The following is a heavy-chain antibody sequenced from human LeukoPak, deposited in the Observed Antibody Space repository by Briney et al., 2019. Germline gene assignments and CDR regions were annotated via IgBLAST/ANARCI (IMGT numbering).Heavy chain of an antibody. D-gene: IGHD3-10*01. V-gene: IGHV3-66*01. J-gene: IGHJ4*02. CDR1: GFTVSNNY. CDR2: LYSGGST. CDR3: ARTLYFGDLFYDY. Sequence: PGGSLRLSCAASGFTVSNNYTSWVRQAPGKGLDWVSVLYSGGSTYYADSVKGRFTISRDNSKNTLYLQMNSLRAEDTAVYHCARTLYFGDLFYDYWGQGTLVTVSS.